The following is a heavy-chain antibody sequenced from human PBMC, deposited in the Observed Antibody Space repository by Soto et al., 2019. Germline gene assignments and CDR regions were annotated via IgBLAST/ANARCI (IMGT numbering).Heavy chain of an antibody. V-gene: IGHV4-39*01. Sequence: QLQLQESGPGLVKPSETLSLTCTVSGGSITSSSHYWGWIRQPPGKGLESIANIYYDGSTYYNPSLKSGLTITLDTSKNQYSVRFNSVTAADTAIYYCARSSIVPRLFISPFDSWGQGTLVTVSS. CDR3: ARSSIVPRLFISPFDS. CDR1: GGSITSSSHY. J-gene: IGHJ4*02. CDR2: IYYDGST. D-gene: IGHD2-8*01.